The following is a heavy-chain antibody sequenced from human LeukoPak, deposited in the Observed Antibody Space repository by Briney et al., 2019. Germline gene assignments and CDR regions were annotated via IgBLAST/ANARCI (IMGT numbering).Heavy chain of an antibody. CDR1: GYSISSGYY. Sequence: ETLSLTCTVSGYSISSGYYWGSIRQPPGKGLEWIGSIYQSGSTYYNPSLKSRVTISVDTSKNQFSLKLSSVTAADTAVYYCARVDQLLYYYFDYWGQGTLVTVSS. V-gene: IGHV4-38-2*02. J-gene: IGHJ4*02. CDR3: ARVDQLLYYYFDY. CDR2: IYQSGST. D-gene: IGHD2-2*02.